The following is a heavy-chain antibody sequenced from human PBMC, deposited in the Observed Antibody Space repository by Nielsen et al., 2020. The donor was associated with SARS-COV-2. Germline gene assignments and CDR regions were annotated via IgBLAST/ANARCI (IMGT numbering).Heavy chain of an antibody. CDR2: IDWDNDK. D-gene: IGHD4-23*01. V-gene: IGHV2-70*11. Sequence: SGPTLVKPTQTLTLTCTFSGFSLSTSGMCVSWIRQPPGKALEWLARIDWDNDKYYSTSLKTRLTISKDTSKNQVVLTMTNMDPVDTATYYCARTYYGGNSAFFDYWGQGTLVTVSS. J-gene: IGHJ4*02. CDR1: GFSLSTSGMC. CDR3: ARTYYGGNSAFFDY.